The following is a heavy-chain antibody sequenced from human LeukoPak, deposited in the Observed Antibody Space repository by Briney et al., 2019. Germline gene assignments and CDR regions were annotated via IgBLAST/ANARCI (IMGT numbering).Heavy chain of an antibody. D-gene: IGHD1-14*01. CDR3: ARTGRRGYFDF. J-gene: IGHJ2*01. CDR1: GGSISSYY. Sequence: SETLSLTCTVSGGSISSYYWSWVRQSPEKGLEWIASLLFRGTAHYNPSLRSRVAISDDTSNNQFFLRLTSVTTTDTAVYYCARTGRRGYFDFWGRGTLVTVS. CDR2: LLFRGTA. V-gene: IGHV4-4*09.